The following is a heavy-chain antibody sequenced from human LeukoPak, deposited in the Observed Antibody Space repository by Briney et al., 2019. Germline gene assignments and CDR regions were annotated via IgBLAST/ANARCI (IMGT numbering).Heavy chain of an antibody. Sequence: GASVKVSCKASGGTFSSYAISWVRQAPGQGLEWMGGIIPIFGTANYAQKFQGRVTITADESTSTAYMELRSLRSDDTAVYYCAREAIAAAGNDYWGQGTLVTVSS. CDR3: AREAIAAAGNDY. V-gene: IGHV1-69*13. D-gene: IGHD6-13*01. CDR2: IIPIFGTA. J-gene: IGHJ4*02. CDR1: GGTFSSYA.